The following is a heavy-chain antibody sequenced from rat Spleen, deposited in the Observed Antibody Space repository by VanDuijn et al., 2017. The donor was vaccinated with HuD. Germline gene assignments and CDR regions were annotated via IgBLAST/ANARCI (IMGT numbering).Heavy chain of an antibody. D-gene: IGHD1-12*02. CDR1: GFTFSNYG. Sequence: EVQLVESGGGLVQPGRSLKLSCAASGFTFSNYGMAWVRQAPTKGLEWVASISSDGGRNFYRDSVKGRFSISRDNAKSTLSLQMDSLGSEDTATYFWTMGSHYHDVPYYYEYWGQGVMVTVSA. V-gene: IGHV5-29*01. CDR3: TMGSHYHDVPYYYEY. CDR2: ISSDGGRN. J-gene: IGHJ2*01.